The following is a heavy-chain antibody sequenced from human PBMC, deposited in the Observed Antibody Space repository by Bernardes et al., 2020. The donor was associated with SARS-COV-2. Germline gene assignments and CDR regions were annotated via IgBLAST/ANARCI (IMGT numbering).Heavy chain of an antibody. CDR1: GYTFTDFG. CDR2: IIRDNGNT. Sequence: ASVKVSCKAAGYTFTDFGIMRVRQAAGQGLEWVGWIIRDNGNTNYEQNLLGRVTMTTDATTTTAYMHLRSLRSDDTAISYCARAVGSTGYYYGYYDPWGQGTLGTVSS. D-gene: IGHD3-22*01. CDR3: ARAVGSTGYYYGYYDP. V-gene: IGHV1-18*01. J-gene: IGHJ5*02.